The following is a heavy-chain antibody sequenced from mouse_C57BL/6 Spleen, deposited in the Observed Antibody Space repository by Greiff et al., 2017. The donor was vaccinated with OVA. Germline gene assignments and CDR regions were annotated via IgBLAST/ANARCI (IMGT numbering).Heavy chain of an antibody. J-gene: IGHJ4*01. D-gene: IGHD1-1*01. CDR3: AREENYYGSSYEGAMDY. V-gene: IGHV1-53*01. CDR1: GYTFTSYW. Sequence: QVQLQQPGTELVKPGASVKLSCKASGYTFTSYWMHWVKQRPGQGLEWIGNINPSNGGTNYNEKFKSKATLTVDKSSSTAYMQLSSLTSEDSAVYYCAREENYYGSSYEGAMDYWGQGTSVTVSS. CDR2: INPSNGGT.